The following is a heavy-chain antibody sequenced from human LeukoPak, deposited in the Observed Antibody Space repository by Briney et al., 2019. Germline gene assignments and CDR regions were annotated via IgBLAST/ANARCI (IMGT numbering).Heavy chain of an antibody. V-gene: IGHV3-30*18. Sequence: PGGSLRLSCAASGFTFSSYGMHWVRQAPGKGLEWVAVISYDGSNKNYADSVKGRFTISRDNSKNTLYLQMNSLRAEDTAVYYCAKERSSGWNYYGMDVWGQGTTVTVSS. D-gene: IGHD6-19*01. J-gene: IGHJ6*02. CDR1: GFTFSSYG. CDR2: ISYDGSNK. CDR3: AKERSSGWNYYGMDV.